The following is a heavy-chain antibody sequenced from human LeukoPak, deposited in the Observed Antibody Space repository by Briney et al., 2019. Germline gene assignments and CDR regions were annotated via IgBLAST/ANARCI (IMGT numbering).Heavy chain of an antibody. V-gene: IGHV1-2*02. CDR1: GYTFIDYY. D-gene: IGHD3-22*01. CDR3: TRGGDYEGPNYFDY. Sequence: ASVKVSFKASGYTFIDYYMHWVRQAPGHGLEWLGWINLNSGGTHYVQKFQGRVTITRDTSISTAYMELSSLRSDDTAVYYCTRGGDYEGPNYFDYWGQGTLVTVSS. J-gene: IGHJ4*02. CDR2: INLNSGGT.